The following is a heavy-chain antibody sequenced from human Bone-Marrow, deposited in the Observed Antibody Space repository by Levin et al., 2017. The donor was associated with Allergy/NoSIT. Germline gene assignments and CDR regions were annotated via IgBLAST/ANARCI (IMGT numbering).Heavy chain of an antibody. V-gene: IGHV4-61*01. J-gene: IGHJ6*03. CDR2: IDYSGST. Sequence: SETLSLTCTVSGASVNSGSNYWSWIRQSPGKGLEWIGYIDYSGSTIYNPSLRSRVTISADTSKYQFSLNLSSVTAADTSVYYCARDLNYYYDMDVWGKGTTVTVSS. CDR1: GASVNSGSNY. CDR3: ARDLNYYYDMDV.